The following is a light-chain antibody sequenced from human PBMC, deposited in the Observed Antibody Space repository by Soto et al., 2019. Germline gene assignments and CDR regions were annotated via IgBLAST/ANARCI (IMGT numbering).Light chain of an antibody. V-gene: IGKV3-11*01. CDR2: DAS. CDR1: QSVSSY. CDR3: QQRSNWLT. J-gene: IGKJ4*01. Sequence: EIVLTQSPATLSLSPGEIATLSCRASQSVSSYLAWYQQKPGQAPRLLIYDASNRATGIPARFSGSGSGTDFTLTISRLEPEDFAVYYCQQRSNWLTFGGGTKVEIK.